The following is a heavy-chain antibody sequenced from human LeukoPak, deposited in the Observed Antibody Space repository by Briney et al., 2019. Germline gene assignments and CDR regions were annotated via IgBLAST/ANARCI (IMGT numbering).Heavy chain of an antibody. Sequence: GGSLRLSCAASGFTFDDYAMHWVRQAPGKGLVWVSLISWDGGSTYYADSVRGRFTISRDNSKNSLYLQMNSLRAEDTDVYYCEVERSGYSFDYWGQGTLVTVSS. CDR3: EVERSGYSFDY. CDR2: ISWDGGST. V-gene: IGHV3-43D*03. J-gene: IGHJ4*02. CDR1: GFTFDDYA. D-gene: IGHD3-22*01.